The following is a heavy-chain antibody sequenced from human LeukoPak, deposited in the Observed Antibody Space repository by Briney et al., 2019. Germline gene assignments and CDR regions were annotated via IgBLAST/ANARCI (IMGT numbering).Heavy chain of an antibody. CDR1: GFTFSSYA. D-gene: IGHD3-22*01. CDR3: TRDRDYYDSSGYGYFQH. V-gene: IGHV3-30*02. Sequence: GGSLRLSCAASGFTFSSYAMSWVRQAPGKGLEWVAFIRYDGTNKNYADSVKGRFTISRDNSKDTLYLQMNSLRVEDTAVYYCTRDRDYYDSSGYGYFQHWGQGTLVTVSS. J-gene: IGHJ1*01. CDR2: IRYDGTNK.